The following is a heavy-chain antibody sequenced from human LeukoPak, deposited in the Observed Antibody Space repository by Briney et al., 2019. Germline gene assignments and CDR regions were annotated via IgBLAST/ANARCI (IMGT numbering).Heavy chain of an antibody. CDR2: LRYDGSNK. CDR3: AKEVYYYDSSGYYGY. Sequence: PGGSLRLSCAASGFTFSTYGMHWVRQAPGKGLEWVAFLRYDGSNKYYADSVQGRFSISRDNSRNTLYLQMNSLRAEDTAVYYCAKEVYYYDSSGYYGYWGQGTLVTVSS. V-gene: IGHV3-30*02. J-gene: IGHJ4*02. CDR1: GFTFSTYG. D-gene: IGHD3-22*01.